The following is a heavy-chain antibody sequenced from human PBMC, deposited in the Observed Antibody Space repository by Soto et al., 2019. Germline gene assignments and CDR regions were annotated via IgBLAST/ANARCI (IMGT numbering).Heavy chain of an antibody. CDR1: RGSIRNYY. J-gene: IGHJ4*02. V-gene: IGHV4-59*01. Sequence: SETLSLTCTVSRGSIRNYYWSWIRQPPGKGLEWIGHIYYSGSTNYNPSLKSRVTISVDTSKNQFSLNLNSVTAADTAVYYCASPKSGYWGQGTLVTVSS. CDR2: IYYSGST. CDR3: ASPKSGY.